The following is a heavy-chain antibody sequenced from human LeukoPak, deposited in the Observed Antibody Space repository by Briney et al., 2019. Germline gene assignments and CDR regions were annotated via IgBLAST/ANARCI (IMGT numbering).Heavy chain of an antibody. CDR1: GGSFSGYY. CDR2: INHSGST. Sequence: PSETLSLTCAVYGGSFSGYYWSWIRQPPGKGLEWIGEINHSGSTNYNPSLKSRVTISVDTSKNQFSLKLSSVTAADTAVYYCARGGEYYYGSGSSQGWFDPWGQGTLVTVSS. J-gene: IGHJ5*02. CDR3: ARGGEYYYGSGSSQGWFDP. D-gene: IGHD3-10*01. V-gene: IGHV4-34*01.